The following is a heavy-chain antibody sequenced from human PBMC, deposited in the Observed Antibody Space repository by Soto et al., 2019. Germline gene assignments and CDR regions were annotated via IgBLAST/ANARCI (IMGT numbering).Heavy chain of an antibody. CDR3: AKFENYGGTVDY. J-gene: IGHJ4*02. CDR1: GFTFNMHG. CDR2: ISHDGSKT. Sequence: GGSLRLSCAASGFTFNMHGMHWVRQAPDKGLEWLAVISHDGSKTFYADSVEGRFAISRDNSKNTLYLQMNSLRGEDTALYYCAKFENYGGTVDYWGQGTLVTVSS. D-gene: IGHD4-17*01. V-gene: IGHV3-30*18.